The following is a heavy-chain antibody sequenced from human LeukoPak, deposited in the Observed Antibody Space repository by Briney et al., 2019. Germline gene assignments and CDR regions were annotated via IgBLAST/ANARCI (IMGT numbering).Heavy chain of an antibody. CDR1: GGSISSGGYY. V-gene: IGHV4-31*03. J-gene: IGHJ4*02. CDR3: ASGSYSSSWYYFDY. Sequence: SETLSLTCTVSGGSISSGGYYWSWIRQHPGKGLVWIGYIYYSGSTYYNPSLKSRVTISVDTSKNQFSLKLSSVTAADTAVYYCASGSYSSSWYYFDYWGQGTLVTVSS. CDR2: IYYSGST. D-gene: IGHD6-13*01.